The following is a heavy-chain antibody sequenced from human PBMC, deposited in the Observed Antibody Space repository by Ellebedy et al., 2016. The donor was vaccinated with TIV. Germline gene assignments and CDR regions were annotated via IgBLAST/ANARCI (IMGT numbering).Heavy chain of an antibody. CDR2: IRPDGSAM. V-gene: IGHV3-7*01. D-gene: IGHD4-17*01. J-gene: IGHJ4*02. Sequence: GESLKISCAASGFTFNTNWMTWVRQAPGKGLEWVAKIRPDGSAMFYVDSVKGRFTISRDNRKKSLFLEMNSLRSEDTALYYCARDKTVTTFDYWGQGALVTVSS. CDR3: ARDKTVTTFDY. CDR1: GFTFNTNW.